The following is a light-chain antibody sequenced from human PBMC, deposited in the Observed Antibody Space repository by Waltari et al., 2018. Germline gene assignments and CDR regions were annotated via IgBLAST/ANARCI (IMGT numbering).Light chain of an antibody. Sequence: DIVMTQSPDSLAVSLGERATINCKSSQSVSDSSNNKNFLAWYQQKPGQPPKLLIYWASTRESGVPDRFSGSGSATDFTLTISSLKPEDVAVYYCQQYYSTPYTFGQGTKLEI. CDR2: WAS. V-gene: IGKV4-1*01. CDR3: QQYYSTPYT. J-gene: IGKJ2*01. CDR1: QSVSDSSNNKNF.